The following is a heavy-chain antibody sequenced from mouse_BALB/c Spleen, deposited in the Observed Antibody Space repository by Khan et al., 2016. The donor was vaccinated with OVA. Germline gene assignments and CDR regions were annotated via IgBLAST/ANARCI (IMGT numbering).Heavy chain of an antibody. V-gene: IGHV2-9*02. CDR3: ARDTTVESYGYCDV. D-gene: IGHD1-1*01. CDR1: GFSLTSYG. J-gene: IGHJ1*01. Sequence: VQLQQSGPGLVAPSQSLSITCTVSGFSLTSYGVHWVRQPPGKGLEWLGVIWAGGSTNYNSALLSRPSISKDNSKSQVFLKMNSLQTDDTAMYYCARDTTVESYGYCDVWGAGTTVTVSA. CDR2: IWAGGST.